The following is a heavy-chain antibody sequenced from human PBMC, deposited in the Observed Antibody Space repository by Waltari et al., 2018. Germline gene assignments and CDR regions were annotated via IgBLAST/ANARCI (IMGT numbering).Heavy chain of an antibody. CDR3: ARGPAVGVGGGGFYYFDY. Sequence: QVQLVQSGAEVKKPGASVKVSCKASGYTFTGNYMHWVRQAPGQGLEWMGWINPNSGGINETQKLQGRATRTRDTCNSKAYMELSRLRSDGTAVYYCARGPAVGVGGGGFYYFDYWGHGTLVTVSS. J-gene: IGHJ4*01. CDR1: GYTFTGNY. D-gene: IGHD3-16*01. CDR2: INPNSGGI. V-gene: IGHV1-2*02.